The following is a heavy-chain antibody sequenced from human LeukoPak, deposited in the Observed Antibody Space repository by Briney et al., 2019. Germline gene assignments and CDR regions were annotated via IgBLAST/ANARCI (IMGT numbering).Heavy chain of an antibody. CDR2: ISYDGSDK. J-gene: IGHJ4*02. D-gene: IGHD2-2*01. CDR3: AKVPRYCSSTSCPDFDY. CDR1: GFTFSSYG. Sequence: GGSLRLSCAASGFTFSSYGMHWVRQAPGKGLEWVAVISYDGSDKNYADSVKGRFTISRDNSNNRVYLQMNSLRAEDTAVYYCAKVPRYCSSTSCPDFDYWGQGTLVTVSS. V-gene: IGHV3-30*18.